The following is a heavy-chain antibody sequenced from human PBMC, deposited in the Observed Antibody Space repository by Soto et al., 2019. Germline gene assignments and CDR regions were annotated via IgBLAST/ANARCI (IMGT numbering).Heavy chain of an antibody. CDR1: GFTFSSYG. CDR2: ISYDGSNK. V-gene: IGHV3-30*18. D-gene: IGHD3-22*01. CDR3: AKPGTTYYYDSSPDS. Sequence: GGSLRLSCAASGFTFSSYGMHWVRQAPGKGLEWVAVISYDGSNKYYADSVKGRFTISRDNSKNTLYLQMNSLRAEDTAVYYCAKPGTTYYYDSSPDSWGQGTLVTVSS. J-gene: IGHJ4*02.